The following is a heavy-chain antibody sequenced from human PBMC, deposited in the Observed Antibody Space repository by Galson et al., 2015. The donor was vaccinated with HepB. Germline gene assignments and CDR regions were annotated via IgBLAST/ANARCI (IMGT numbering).Heavy chain of an antibody. Sequence: SLRLSCAASGFTFSSHWMHWVRQVPGEGLMWVSRISSDGSDTIYADSVRGRFTISRDNARNTLYLQMNSLRAEDTAFYYCAKDRSHSGCYVGFRWGQGTLVTVS. D-gene: IGHD1-26*01. CDR2: ISSDGSDT. CDR1: GFTFSSHW. CDR3: AKDRSHSGCYVGFR. J-gene: IGHJ4*02. V-gene: IGHV3-74*01.